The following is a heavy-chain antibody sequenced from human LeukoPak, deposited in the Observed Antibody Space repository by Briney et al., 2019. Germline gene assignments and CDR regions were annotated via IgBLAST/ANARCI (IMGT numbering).Heavy chain of an antibody. J-gene: IGHJ4*02. V-gene: IGHV4-61*02. CDR1: GGSISSSSYY. Sequence: PSETLSLTCTVSGGSISSSSYYWSWIRQPAGKGLEWIGRIYTSGSTNYNPSLKSRVTMSVDTSKNQFSLKLSSVTAADTAVYYCAREGDSGYQGDFDYWGQGTLVTVSS. CDR2: IYTSGST. D-gene: IGHD5-12*01. CDR3: AREGDSGYQGDFDY.